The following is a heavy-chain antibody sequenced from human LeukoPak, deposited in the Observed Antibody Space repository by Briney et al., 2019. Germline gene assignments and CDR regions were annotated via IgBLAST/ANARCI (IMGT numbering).Heavy chain of an antibody. Sequence: GGSLRLSCAASGFTFSSYSMNWVRQAPGKGLEWVPSISSSSSYIYYADSVKGRFTISRDNAKNSLYLQMNSLRAEDTAVYYCARARSPTTIFGVVIIPYFDYWGQGTLVTVSS. J-gene: IGHJ4*02. D-gene: IGHD3-3*01. CDR1: GFTFSSYS. CDR3: ARARSPTTIFGVVIIPYFDY. CDR2: ISSSSSYI. V-gene: IGHV3-21*01.